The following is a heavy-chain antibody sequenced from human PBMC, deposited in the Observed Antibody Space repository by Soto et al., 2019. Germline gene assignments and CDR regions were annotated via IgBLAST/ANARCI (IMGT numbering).Heavy chain of an antibody. D-gene: IGHD3-16*02. V-gene: IGHV1-18*01. Sequence: ASVKVSCKASGYTFTSYGISWVRQAPGQGLAWMGWISGYNGDTNYAQKFQGRVTLTTDTSTSTAYLEVMTLRSDDTAVYYCAREGSYHDFDYWGLGTLVTVSS. CDR1: GYTFTSYG. J-gene: IGHJ4*02. CDR3: AREGSYHDFDY. CDR2: ISGYNGDT.